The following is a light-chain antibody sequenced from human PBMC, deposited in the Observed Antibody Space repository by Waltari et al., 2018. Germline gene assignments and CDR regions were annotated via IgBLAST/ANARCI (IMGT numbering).Light chain of an antibody. V-gene: IGLV2-23*02. CDR3: CSYAGSSTWV. CDR2: DVS. Sequence: QSALTQPASVSGSPGQSITISCTGTSSDVGGYNYVSWYQHHPGKAPKLMIYDVSQRPSCVSNRFSGSKSGNTASLTISGLQAEDEADYYCCSYAGSSTWVFGGGTKLTVL. J-gene: IGLJ3*02. CDR1: SSDVGGYNY.